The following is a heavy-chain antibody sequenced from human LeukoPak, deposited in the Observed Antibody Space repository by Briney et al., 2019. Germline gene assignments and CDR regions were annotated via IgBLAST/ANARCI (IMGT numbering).Heavy chain of an antibody. D-gene: IGHD5-18*01. CDR3: ARPGYSYGYPREYVY. V-gene: IGHV4-34*01. J-gene: IGHJ4*02. CDR2: INHSGST. CDR1: GGSFSGYY. Sequence: SETLSLTCAVYGGSFSGYYWSWIRQPPGKGLGWIGEINHSGSTNYNPSLKSRVTISVDTSKNQFSLKLSSVTAADTAVYYCARPGYSYGYPREYVYWGQGTLVTVSS.